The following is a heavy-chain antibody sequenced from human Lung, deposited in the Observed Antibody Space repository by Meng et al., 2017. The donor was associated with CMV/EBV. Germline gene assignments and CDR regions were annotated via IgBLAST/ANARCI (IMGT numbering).Heavy chain of an antibody. J-gene: IGHJ4*02. D-gene: IGHD1-1*01. V-gene: IGHV4-31*02. CDR2: IYYSGST. CDR3: ARTRPLGTKGGWYFDY. CDR1: YSRSGGYY. Sequence: YSRSGGYYWSWIRQHPGKGLEWIGYIYYSGSTYYNPSLKSRVTISVDTSKNQFSLKLSSVTAADTAVYYCARTRPLGTKGGWYFDYWGQGTLVTVSS.